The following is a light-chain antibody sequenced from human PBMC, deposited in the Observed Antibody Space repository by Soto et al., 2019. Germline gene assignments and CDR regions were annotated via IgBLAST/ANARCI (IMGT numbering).Light chain of an antibody. CDR3: QQYDSFSVT. CDR2: DVS. CDR1: QRMSGW. V-gene: IGKV1-5*01. Sequence: DIQISQSPSTLSASVGDTVTITCRASQRMSGWLAWHQQKPVKAPKLLIYDVSALKRGVPPRFSGSGSGTEFTLTISSMQPDDFANYYCQQYDSFSVTFGQGTKVDSK. J-gene: IGKJ1*01.